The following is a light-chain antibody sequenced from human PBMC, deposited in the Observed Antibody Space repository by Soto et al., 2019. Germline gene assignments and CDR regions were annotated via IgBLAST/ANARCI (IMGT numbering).Light chain of an antibody. V-gene: IGKV1-5*03. CDR3: QQRSNWPPIT. J-gene: IGKJ5*01. Sequence: DIQMTQSPSTLSASLGDTATITCRSSQSISSWLAWYQQKPGKAPKVLIYRASKLESGVPSRFSGSGSGTEFTLTISGLQPDDFAIYYCQQRSNWPPITFGQGTRLEIK. CDR2: RAS. CDR1: QSISSW.